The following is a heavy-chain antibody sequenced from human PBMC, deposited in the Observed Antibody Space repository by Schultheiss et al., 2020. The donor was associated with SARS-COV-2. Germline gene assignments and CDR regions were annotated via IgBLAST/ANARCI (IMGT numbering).Heavy chain of an antibody. V-gene: IGHV3-30*18. CDR1: EFTFSYYG. J-gene: IGHJ4*02. CDR2: ISYDGNDQ. Sequence: GESLKISCAASEFTFSYYGMHWVRQAPGKGLEWVAFISYDGNDQFHADSVKGRFTISRDNSKNTLYLQMNSLRVEDTAVYYCAKVGVTHCGSNCYSDYWGRGTLVTVSS. CDR3: AKVGVTHCGSNCYSDY. D-gene: IGHD2-21*01.